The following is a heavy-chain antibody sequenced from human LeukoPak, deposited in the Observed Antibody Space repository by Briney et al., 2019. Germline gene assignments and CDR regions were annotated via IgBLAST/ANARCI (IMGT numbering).Heavy chain of an antibody. CDR2: ISGSGGST. V-gene: IGHV3-23*01. Sequence: GGSLRLSCAAPGFTFSSYAMSWVRQAPGKGLEWVSAISGSGGSTYYADSVKGRFTISRDNSKNTLYLQMNSLRAEDTAVYYCASSYYDFWSGYPYFDYWGQGTLVTVSS. CDR3: ASSYYDFWSGYPYFDY. D-gene: IGHD3-3*01. CDR1: GFTFSSYA. J-gene: IGHJ4*02.